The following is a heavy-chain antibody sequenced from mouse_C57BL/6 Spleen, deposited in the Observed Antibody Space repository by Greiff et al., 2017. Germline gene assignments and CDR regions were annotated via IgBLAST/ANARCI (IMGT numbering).Heavy chain of an antibody. V-gene: IGHV1-54*01. CDR2: INPGSGGT. CDR3: ARLEEDYAMDY. J-gene: IGHJ4*01. Sequence: VQLQQSGAELVRPGTSVKVSCKASGYAFTNYLIEWVKQRPGQGLEWIGVINPGSGGTNYNEKFKGKATLTADKSSSTAYMQLSSLTSEDSAVYFCARLEEDYAMDYWGQGTSVTVSS. CDR1: GYAFTNYL.